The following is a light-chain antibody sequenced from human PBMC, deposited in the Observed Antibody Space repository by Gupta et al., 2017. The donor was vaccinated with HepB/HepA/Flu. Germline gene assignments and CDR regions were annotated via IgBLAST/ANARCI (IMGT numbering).Light chain of an antibody. Sequence: QAGLAQPPSVSKALRQTATLTCTGNSNNVGDRGAAWLQQHQGHPPKLLSYRNNNRPSGISERFSASRSGNTASLTITGLQPEDEADYYCAAWDSSFSVWVFGGGTKLTV. CDR3: AAWDSSFSVWV. CDR1: SNNVGDRG. CDR2: RNN. V-gene: IGLV10-54*04. J-gene: IGLJ3*02.